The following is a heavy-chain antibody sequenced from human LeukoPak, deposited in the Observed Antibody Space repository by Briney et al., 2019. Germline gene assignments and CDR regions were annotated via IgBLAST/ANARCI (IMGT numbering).Heavy chain of an antibody. Sequence: GGSLRLSCAASGFTFSDYYMSWIRQAPGKGLEWVSYISSSGSTIYYADSVKGRFTISRDNAKNSLYLQMNSLRAEDTAVYYCARPSNYDILTGHTGDYYYYYMDVWGKGTTVTVSS. V-gene: IGHV3-11*04. D-gene: IGHD3-9*01. CDR3: ARPSNYDILTGHTGDYYYYYMDV. J-gene: IGHJ6*03. CDR1: GFTFSDYY. CDR2: ISSSGSTI.